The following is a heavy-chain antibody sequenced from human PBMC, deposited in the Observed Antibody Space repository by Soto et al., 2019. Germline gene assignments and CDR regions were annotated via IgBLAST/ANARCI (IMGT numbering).Heavy chain of an antibody. CDR1: GYTFTGYY. CDR2: INPNSGGT. V-gene: IGHV1-2*04. J-gene: IGHJ6*02. Sequence: ASVKVSCKASGYTFTGYYMHWVRQAPGQGLEWMGWINPNSGGTNYAQKFQGWVTMTRDTSISTAYMELSRLRSDDTAVYYCARTGRAYSYDYYGMDVWGQGTPVTVS. D-gene: IGHD5-18*01. CDR3: ARTGRAYSYDYYGMDV.